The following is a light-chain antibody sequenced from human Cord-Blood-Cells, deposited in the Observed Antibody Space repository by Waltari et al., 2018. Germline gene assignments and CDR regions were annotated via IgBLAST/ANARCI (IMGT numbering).Light chain of an antibody. Sequence: DIVMTQSPDALAVSLGERATINCKSSPSVLYSSTNKNHLAWYQQKQGQPPKLLIYWTSTRESGVPDRFSGSGSVTGFTLTISSLQAEDVAVYYCQQYYSTPPTFGGGTKVEIK. V-gene: IGKV4-1*01. CDR2: WTS. J-gene: IGKJ4*01. CDR3: QQYYSTPPT. CDR1: PSVLYSSTNKNH.